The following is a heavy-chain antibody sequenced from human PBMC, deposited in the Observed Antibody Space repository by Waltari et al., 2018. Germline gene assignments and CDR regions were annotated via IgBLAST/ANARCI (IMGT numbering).Heavy chain of an antibody. D-gene: IGHD1-26*01. J-gene: IGHJ4*02. CDR3: ARERYSGSYYGFDY. CDR2: IYTSGST. CDR1: GGSISSYY. Sequence: QVQLQESGPGLVKPSETLSLTCTVSGGSISSYYWSWIRPPAGKGLEWIGRIYTSGSTNYNPSLKSRVTISVDKSKNQFSLKLSSVTAADTAVYYCARERYSGSYYGFDYWGQGTLVTVSS. V-gene: IGHV4-4*07.